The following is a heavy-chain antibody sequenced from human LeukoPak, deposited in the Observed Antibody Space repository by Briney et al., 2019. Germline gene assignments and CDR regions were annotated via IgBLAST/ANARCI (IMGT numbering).Heavy chain of an antibody. CDR3: ARRQRGGSYYATDWYFDL. Sequence: ASVKVSCKASGYTFTSYAMHWVRQAPGQRLEWMGWINAGNGNTKYSQKFQGRVTITRDTSASTAYMELSSLRSEDTAVYYCARRQRGGSYYATDWYFDLWGRGTLVTVSS. CDR2: INAGNGNT. CDR1: GYTFTSYA. D-gene: IGHD1-26*01. J-gene: IGHJ2*01. V-gene: IGHV1-3*01.